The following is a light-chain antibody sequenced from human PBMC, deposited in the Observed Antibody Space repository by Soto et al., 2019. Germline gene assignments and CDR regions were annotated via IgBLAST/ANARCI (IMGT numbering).Light chain of an antibody. J-gene: IGLJ3*02. Sequence: QSALTQPASVSGSPGQSITISCTGTSSDVGSYNPVSWYQQHPGKAPKLMIYEGSKRPSGVSNRFSGSKSGNTASLTISGVQAEDEADYYCCSYAGSSTWVFGGGTKLTVL. CDR2: EGS. V-gene: IGLV2-23*01. CDR1: SSDVGSYNP. CDR3: CSYAGSSTWV.